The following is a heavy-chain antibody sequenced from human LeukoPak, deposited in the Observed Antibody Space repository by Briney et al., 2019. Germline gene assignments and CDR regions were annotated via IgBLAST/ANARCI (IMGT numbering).Heavy chain of an antibody. D-gene: IGHD2-2*01. CDR3: ARGRVPAAIGIGYYYYGMDV. CDR1: GGSVSSRNHY. Sequence: KSSETLSLTCTLSGGSVSSRNHYWGWIRQPPGKGLEWIGSIYVIGTNYYNPSLQSRVTLSVDTSKNQVSLKLSSVTAADTAVYYCARGRVPAAIGIGYYYYGMDVWGQGTTVTVSS. V-gene: IGHV4-39*01. J-gene: IGHJ6*02. CDR2: IYVIGTN.